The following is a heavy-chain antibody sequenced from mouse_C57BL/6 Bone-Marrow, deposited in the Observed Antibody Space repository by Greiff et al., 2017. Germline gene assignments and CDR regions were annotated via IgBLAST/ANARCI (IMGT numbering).Heavy chain of an antibody. J-gene: IGHJ3*01. V-gene: IGHV5-4*01. Sequence: EVKLVESGGGLVKPGGSLKLSCAASGFTFSSYAMSWVRQTPEKRLEWVATISDGGSYTYYPDNVKGRFTISRDNAKNNLYLQMSHLKSEDTAMYYCARDPYYYGFAYWGQGTLVTVSA. CDR1: GFTFSSYA. CDR2: ISDGGSYT. CDR3: ARDPYYYGFAY. D-gene: IGHD1-1*01.